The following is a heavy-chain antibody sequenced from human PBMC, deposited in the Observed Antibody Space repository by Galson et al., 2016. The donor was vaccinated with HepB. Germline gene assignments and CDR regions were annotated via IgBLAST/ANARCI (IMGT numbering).Heavy chain of an antibody. Sequence: SLRLSCAASGFSISSYSMNWVRQAPGKGLEWVSYISTGSTTIYYADSVKGRFTISRDNAKNSLYLQMNRLRDEDTAVYYCARDKYDILTGYGPCEHWGQGALVTVSS. CDR3: ARDKYDILTGYGPCEH. CDR2: ISTGSTTI. CDR1: GFSISSYS. D-gene: IGHD3-9*01. J-gene: IGHJ4*02. V-gene: IGHV3-48*02.